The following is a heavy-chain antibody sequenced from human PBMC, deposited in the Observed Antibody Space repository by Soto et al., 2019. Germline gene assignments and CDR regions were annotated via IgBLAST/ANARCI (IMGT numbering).Heavy chain of an antibody. J-gene: IGHJ5*02. V-gene: IGHV4-31*03. CDR3: ARDRPSKYNWFDP. Sequence: PSETLSLTCTVSGGSISSGGYYWSWIRQHPGKGLEWIGYIYYSGSTYYNPSLKSRVTISVDTSKNQFSLKLSSVTAADTAVYYCARDRPSKYNWFDPWGQGTLVTVSS. CDR2: IYYSGST. CDR1: GGSISSGGYY.